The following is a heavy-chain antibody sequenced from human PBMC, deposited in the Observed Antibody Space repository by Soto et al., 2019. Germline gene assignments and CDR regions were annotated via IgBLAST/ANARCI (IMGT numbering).Heavy chain of an antibody. V-gene: IGHV3-33*01. J-gene: IGHJ4*02. CDR3: ARGRGYSYGSLDY. Sequence: QVQLVESGGGVVQPGRSLRLSCAASGFTFRSYGMHWVRQAPGKGLEWVAVIWYDGSNKYYADSVKGRFTISRDNSKNTLYLQMNSLRAEDTAVYYCARGRGYSYGSLDYWGQGTLVTVSS. D-gene: IGHD5-18*01. CDR2: IWYDGSNK. CDR1: GFTFRSYG.